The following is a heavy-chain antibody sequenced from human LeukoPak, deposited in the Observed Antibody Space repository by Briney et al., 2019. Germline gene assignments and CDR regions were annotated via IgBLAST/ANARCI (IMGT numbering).Heavy chain of an antibody. Sequence: PGGSLRLSCAASGFTVSSNYMSWVRQAPGKGLEWVSVIYSGGSTYYADSVKGRFTISRDNSKNTLYLQINSLRAEDTAVYYCARVSTTVTTYVYWGQGTLVTVSS. CDR1: GFTVSSNY. CDR2: IYSGGST. CDR3: ARVSTTVTTYVY. J-gene: IGHJ4*02. V-gene: IGHV3-53*01. D-gene: IGHD4-17*01.